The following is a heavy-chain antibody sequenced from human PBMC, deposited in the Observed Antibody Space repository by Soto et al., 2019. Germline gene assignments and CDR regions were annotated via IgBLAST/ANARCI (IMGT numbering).Heavy chain of an antibody. J-gene: IGHJ3*02. CDR1: GFTVTTKY. Sequence: GGSLRLSCSASGFTVTTKYMSWVRQAPGRGLEWVSLINSDGSSTSYADSVKGRFTISRDNAKNTLYLQMNSLRAEDTAVYYCAREIVVVPAAREHDAFDIWGQGTMVTVSS. CDR2: INSDGSST. V-gene: IGHV3-74*01. D-gene: IGHD2-2*01. CDR3: AREIVVVPAAREHDAFDI.